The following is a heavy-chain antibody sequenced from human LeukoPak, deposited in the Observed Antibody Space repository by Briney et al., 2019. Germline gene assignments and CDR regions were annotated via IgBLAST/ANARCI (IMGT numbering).Heavy chain of an antibody. D-gene: IGHD1-26*01. J-gene: IGHJ4*02. Sequence: GASVKVSCKASGGTFSSYAISWVRQAPGQGLEWMGRIIPILGIANYAQKFQGRVTITADKSTSTAYMELRSLRSDDTAVYYCARDGYSGSYEANWGQGTLVTVSS. CDR3: ARDGYSGSYEAN. CDR2: IIPILGIA. V-gene: IGHV1-69*04. CDR1: GGTFSSYA.